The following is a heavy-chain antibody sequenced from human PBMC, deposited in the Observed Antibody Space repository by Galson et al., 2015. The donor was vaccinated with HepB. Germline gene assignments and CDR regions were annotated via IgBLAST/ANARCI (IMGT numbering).Heavy chain of an antibody. Sequence: CAISGDSVSSNSAAWNWIRQSPSRGLEWLGRTYYRSKWYNDYAVSVKSRITINPDTSKNQFSLQLNSVTPEDTAVYYCARGDTYSSSPWPVLALFDPWGQGTLVTVSS. D-gene: IGHD6-13*01. CDR1: GDSVSSNSAA. J-gene: IGHJ5*02. V-gene: IGHV6-1*01. CDR3: ARGDTYSSSPWPVLALFDP. CDR2: TYYRSKWYN.